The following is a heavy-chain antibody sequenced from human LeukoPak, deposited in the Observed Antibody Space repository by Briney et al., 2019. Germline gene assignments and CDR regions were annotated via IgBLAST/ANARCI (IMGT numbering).Heavy chain of an antibody. V-gene: IGHV4-39*01. D-gene: IGHD3-22*01. J-gene: IGHJ2*01. CDR1: SGSISSSSYY. CDR2: IYYSGST. CDR3: ASPTYYYDSSGYHRWNFDL. Sequence: PSETLSLTCTVSSGSISSSSYYWGWIRQPPGKGLEWIGSIYYSGSTYYNPSLKSRVTISVDTSKNQFSLKLSSVTAADTAVYYCASPTYYYDSSGYHRWNFDLWGRGTLVTVSS.